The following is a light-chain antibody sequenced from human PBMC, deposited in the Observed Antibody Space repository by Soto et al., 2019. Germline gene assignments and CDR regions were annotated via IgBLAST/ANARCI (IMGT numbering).Light chain of an antibody. Sequence: DIQMTQSPSSLSASVGDRVTITCQASQDIKNYLNWYQQKSGKAPKLLIYDASDLETGVPSRFSGCGSGTDFTFTINSLQPEDIATYYCQQYDNLPLTFGGGTKVEIK. V-gene: IGKV1-33*01. CDR3: QQYDNLPLT. CDR1: QDIKNY. J-gene: IGKJ4*01. CDR2: DAS.